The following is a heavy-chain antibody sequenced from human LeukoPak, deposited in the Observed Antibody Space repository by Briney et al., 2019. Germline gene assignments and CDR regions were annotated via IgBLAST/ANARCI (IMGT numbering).Heavy chain of an antibody. D-gene: IGHD4-17*01. Sequence: APVKVSCKASGGTFSSYAISWVRQAPGQGLEWMGRIIPIFGIANYAQKFQGRVTITADKSTSTAYMELSSLRSEDTAVYYCARGMTTVTTWWFDPWGQGTLVTVFS. V-gene: IGHV1-69*04. CDR3: ARGMTTVTTWWFDP. CDR2: IIPIFGIA. J-gene: IGHJ5*02. CDR1: GGTFSSYA.